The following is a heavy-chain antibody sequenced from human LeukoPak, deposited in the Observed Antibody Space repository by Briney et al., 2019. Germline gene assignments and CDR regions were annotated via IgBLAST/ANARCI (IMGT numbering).Heavy chain of an antibody. D-gene: IGHD2-21*02. CDR1: GFTFSSYA. CDR2: ISYDGSNK. Sequence: PGGSLRLSCAASGFTFSSYAMHWVRQAPGKGLEWVAVISYDGSNKYYADSVKGRFTISRDNSKNTLYLQMNSLRAEDTAVYYCVVVTGSWWGQGTLVTVSS. CDR3: VVVTGSW. V-gene: IGHV3-30-3*01. J-gene: IGHJ4*02.